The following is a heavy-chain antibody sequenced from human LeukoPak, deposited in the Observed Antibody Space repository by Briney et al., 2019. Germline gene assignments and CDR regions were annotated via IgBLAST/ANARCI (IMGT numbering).Heavy chain of an antibody. CDR2: FGPEDGET. D-gene: IGHD3-22*01. V-gene: IGHV1-24*01. CDR1: GYTLTELS. CDR3: ATGITMIVPDY. J-gene: IGHJ4*02. Sequence: ASVKVSCKVSGYTLTELSMHWVRQAPGKGLEWMGGFGPEDGETIYAQKFQGRVTMTKDTSTDTAYMELSSLRSEDTAVYYCATGITMIVPDYWGQGTLVTVSS.